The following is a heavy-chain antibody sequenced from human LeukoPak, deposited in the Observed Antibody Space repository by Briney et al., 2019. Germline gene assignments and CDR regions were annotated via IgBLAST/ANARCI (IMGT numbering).Heavy chain of an antibody. CDR1: GYTFTGYY. CDR3: ARDPPIGGADVFDI. V-gene: IGHV1-2*02. Sequence: ASLKVSCKAAGYTFTGYYMHWVRQAPGQGLEWMGWINPNSGGTNYAQKFQGRVTMTRDTSTSTAYMELSRLTSDDTAVYYCARDPPIGGADVFDIWGQGTMVTVSS. D-gene: IGHD3-10*01. CDR2: INPNSGGT. J-gene: IGHJ3*02.